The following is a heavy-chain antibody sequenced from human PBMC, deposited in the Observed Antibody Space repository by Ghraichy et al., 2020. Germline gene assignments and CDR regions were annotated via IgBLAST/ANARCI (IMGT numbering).Heavy chain of an antibody. CDR2: IDSSSSYI. J-gene: IGHJ3*02. V-gene: IGHV3-21*01. CDR1: GFTFSSYK. Sequence: GGSLRLSCAASGFTFSSYKMNWVRQAPGKGLEWVSAIDSSSSYIYNADSVKGRFTTSRDNAKSSLYLQMNSLRAEDTAVYYCARDIGYCSGGRCYGDAFDIWGQGTMVTVSS. CDR3: ARDIGYCSGGRCYGDAFDI. D-gene: IGHD2-15*01.